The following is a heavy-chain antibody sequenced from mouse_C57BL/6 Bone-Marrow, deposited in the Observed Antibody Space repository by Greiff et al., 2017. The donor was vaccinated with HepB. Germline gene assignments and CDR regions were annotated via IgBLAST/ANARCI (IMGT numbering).Heavy chain of an antibody. V-gene: IGHV1-64*01. Sequence: VKLQQPGAELVKPGASVKLSCKASGYTFTSYWMHWVKQRPGQGLEWIGMIHPNSGSTNYNEKFKSKATLTVDKSSSTAYMQLSSLTSEDSAVYYCARRVTTVVPWYFDVWGTGTTVTVSS. CDR2: IHPNSGST. CDR3: ARRVTTVVPWYFDV. D-gene: IGHD1-1*01. J-gene: IGHJ1*03. CDR1: GYTFTSYW.